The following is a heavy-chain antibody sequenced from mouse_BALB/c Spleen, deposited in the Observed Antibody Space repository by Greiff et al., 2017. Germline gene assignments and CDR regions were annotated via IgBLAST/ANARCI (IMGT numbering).Heavy chain of an antibody. J-gene: IGHJ4*01. CDR2: INPYNGDT. V-gene: IGHV1-37*01. CDR1: GYSFTGYF. Sequence: DVKLVESGPELVKPGASVKISCKASGYSFTGYFMNWVKQSHGKSLEWIGRINPYNGDTFYNQKFKGKATLTVDKSSSTAYMELLSLTSEDSAVYYCGGGRYAMDYWGQGTSVTVSS. CDR3: GGGRYAMDY.